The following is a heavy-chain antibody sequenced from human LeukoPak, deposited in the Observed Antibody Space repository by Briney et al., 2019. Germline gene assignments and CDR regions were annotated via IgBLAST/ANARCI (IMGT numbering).Heavy chain of an antibody. Sequence: PGRSLRLSCAASGFTFSSYAMHWVRQAPGKGLEWVAVISYDGSNKYYADSVKGRFTISRDNSKDTLYLQMNSLRAEDTAVYYCGAWYSGFYDFWGRGTLVTVSS. CDR1: GFTFSSYA. CDR2: ISYDGSNK. V-gene: IGHV3-30-3*01. J-gene: IGHJ4*02. CDR3: GAWYSGFYDF. D-gene: IGHD6-13*01.